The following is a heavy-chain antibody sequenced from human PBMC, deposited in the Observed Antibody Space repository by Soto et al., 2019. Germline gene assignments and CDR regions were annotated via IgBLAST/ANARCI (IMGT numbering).Heavy chain of an antibody. D-gene: IGHD3-10*01. CDR1: GFTFSNYG. CDR2: TSTDGSKK. CDR3: AKDRGTMALDY. J-gene: IGHJ4*02. V-gene: IGHV3-30*18. Sequence: QVQLVESGGGVVQPGRSLRLSCAASGFTFSNYGMHWVRQAPGKGLEWVAVTSTDGSKKYYVDSVKGRFTISRDNSKNTLYLQMNSLRVEDMAVYYCAKDRGTMALDYWGQGTLVTVSS.